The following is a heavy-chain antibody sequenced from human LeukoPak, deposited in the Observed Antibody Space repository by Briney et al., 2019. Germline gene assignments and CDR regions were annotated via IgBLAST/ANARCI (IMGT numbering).Heavy chain of an antibody. CDR3: ARDPLDCSSTSCEYYYYYMDV. Sequence: GGSLRLSCAASGFTFSDYYMSWIRQAPGKGLEWVSYISSSGSTIYYADSVKGRFTISRDNAKNSLYLQMNSLRAEDTAVYYCARDPLDCSSTSCEYYYYYMDVWGKGTTVTVSS. CDR2: ISSSGSTI. J-gene: IGHJ6*03. CDR1: GFTFSDYY. V-gene: IGHV3-11*04. D-gene: IGHD2-2*01.